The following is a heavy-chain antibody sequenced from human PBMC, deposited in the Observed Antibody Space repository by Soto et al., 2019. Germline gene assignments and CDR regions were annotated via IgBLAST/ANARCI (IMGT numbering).Heavy chain of an antibody. J-gene: IGHJ6*03. CDR2: IYYSGST. CDR1: GGSISSSSYY. V-gene: IGHV4-39*01. CDR3: ARLSLLMVWGVNNYYYYMDV. Sequence: SETLSLTCTVSGGSISSSSYYWGWIRKPPGKGLEWIGSIYYSGSTYYNPSLKSRVTISVDTSKNQFSLKLSSVTAADTAVYYCARLSLLMVWGVNNYYYYMDVWGKGTTVTVSS. D-gene: IGHD3-10*01.